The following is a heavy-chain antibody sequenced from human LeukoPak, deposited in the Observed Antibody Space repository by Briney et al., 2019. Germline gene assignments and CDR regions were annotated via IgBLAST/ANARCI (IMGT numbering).Heavy chain of an antibody. D-gene: IGHD6-6*01. CDR3: ARGPNSNWSGLDF. Sequence: GGSLRLSCTASGFSFSGHWMHWPRQLPGKGLVWVSRISPTGSTTSYVDSVKGRFTVSRDNAKNTLYLQVNNLRAEDTAVYYCARGPNSNWSGLDFWGQGTLLTVSS. CDR1: GFSFSGHW. J-gene: IGHJ4*02. V-gene: IGHV3-74*01. CDR2: ISPTGSTT.